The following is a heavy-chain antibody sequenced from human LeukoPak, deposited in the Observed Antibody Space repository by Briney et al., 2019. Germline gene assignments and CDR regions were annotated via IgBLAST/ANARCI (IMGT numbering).Heavy chain of an antibody. CDR3: ARPDYGDFDAFDI. V-gene: IGHV4-38-2*01. CDR2: IYHSGST. Sequence: SETLSLTCAVSGYSISSGYYWGWIRQPPGEGLEWIGSIYHSGSTYYNPSLKSRVTISVDTSKNQFSLKLSSVTAADTAVYYCARPDYGDFDAFDIWGQGTMVTVSS. D-gene: IGHD4-17*01. CDR1: GYSISSGYY. J-gene: IGHJ3*02.